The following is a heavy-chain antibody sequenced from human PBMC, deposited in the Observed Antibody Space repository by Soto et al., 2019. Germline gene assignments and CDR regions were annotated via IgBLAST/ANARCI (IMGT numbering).Heavy chain of an antibody. CDR2: INEDGSKK. CDR3: AREMHLGSGWGDIDI. D-gene: IGHD6-19*01. J-gene: IGHJ4*02. CDR1: GFTVSAKW. V-gene: IGHV3-7*03. Sequence: DVQLVESGGALVQPGGSLGLSCAVSGFTVSAKWMSWVRQAPGKGLEWLANINEDGSKKFYVDSVKGRFTISKDNAKNSLSRQLGSRRADDTAVYYCAREMHLGSGWGDIDIWGRGTMVTVSS.